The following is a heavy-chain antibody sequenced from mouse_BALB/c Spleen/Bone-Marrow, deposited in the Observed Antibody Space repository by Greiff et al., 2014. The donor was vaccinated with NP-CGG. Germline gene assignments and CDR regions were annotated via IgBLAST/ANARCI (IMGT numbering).Heavy chain of an antibody. CDR3: TRREAYYRYDGDFDY. CDR2: IDPETTGT. V-gene: IGHV1-15*01. J-gene: IGHJ2*01. CDR1: GYTFTDYE. D-gene: IGHD2-14*01. Sequence: QVQLQQPGAELVRPGASVTLSCKASGYTFTDYEMHWVKQTPVHGLEWIGAIDPETTGTACNQKVKGKATLIADKSSSTAYMELRSLTSEDSAVYYCTRREAYYRYDGDFDYWGQGTTLTVSS.